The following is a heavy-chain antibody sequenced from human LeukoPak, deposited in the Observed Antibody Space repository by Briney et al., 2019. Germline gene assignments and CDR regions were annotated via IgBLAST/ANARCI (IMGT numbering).Heavy chain of an antibody. CDR1: GYTFTVYY. CDR2: INPNSGGT. Sequence: ASVKVSCKASGYTFTVYYMHWVRQAPGQGLERMGWINPNSGGTNYAQRFQGRVTMTRDTSISTAYMELSRLRSDDTAVYYCARGHNWFDPWGQGTLVTVSS. V-gene: IGHV1-2*02. J-gene: IGHJ5*02. CDR3: ARGHNWFDP.